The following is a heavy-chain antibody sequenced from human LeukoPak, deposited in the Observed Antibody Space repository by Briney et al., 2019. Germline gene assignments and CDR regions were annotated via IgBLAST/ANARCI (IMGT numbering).Heavy chain of an antibody. J-gene: IGHJ6*03. CDR2: IIPIFGTA. Sequence: SVNVSCKASVGTLSRYAISWVRQAPGQGLEWMGRIIPIFGTANYAHMLQGRVTITTDEATSTAYMELSSLRSEDTAVYYCARGGEYSSSFLGYYYYYMDVWGKGTTVTVSS. CDR1: VGTLSRYA. CDR3: ARGGEYSSSFLGYYYYYMDV. V-gene: IGHV1-69*05. D-gene: IGHD6-6*01.